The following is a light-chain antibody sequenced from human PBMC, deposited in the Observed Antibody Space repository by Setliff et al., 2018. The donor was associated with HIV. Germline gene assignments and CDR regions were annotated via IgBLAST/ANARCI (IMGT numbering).Light chain of an antibody. CDR2: DVS. CDR1: SSDVGGYDF. Sequence: QSALTQPASVSGSPGRSSTISCIGTSSDVGGYDFVSWYQQRPGKAPKLIIFDVSARPSGVSHRFSGSKSGNTASLTTSALQTEHEADYFCASYRSPATYVFGSGTTFTVL. J-gene: IGLJ1*01. V-gene: IGLV2-14*03. CDR3: ASYRSPATYV.